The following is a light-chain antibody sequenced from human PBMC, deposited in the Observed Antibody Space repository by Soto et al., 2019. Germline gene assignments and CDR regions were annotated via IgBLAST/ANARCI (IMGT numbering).Light chain of an antibody. J-gene: IGKJ3*01. CDR2: DAS. CDR3: QQRSNWPPLFT. CDR1: QSVSSY. Sequence: EMVLTQSPATLSLSRGERATLSCRASQSVSSYLAWYQQKPCQAPRLLIYDASNRATGITARFSGSGSGTDFTLTISSLEPEDFPVYFCQQRSNWPPLFTFGPGTKVDIK. V-gene: IGKV3-11*01.